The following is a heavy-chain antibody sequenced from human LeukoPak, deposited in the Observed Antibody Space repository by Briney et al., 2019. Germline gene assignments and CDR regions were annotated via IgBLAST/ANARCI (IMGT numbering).Heavy chain of an antibody. CDR1: EFTLSSYI. D-gene: IGHD4-17*01. CDR2: ISNNGGST. CDR3: VRSVTTLSDFHN. J-gene: IGHJ4*02. Sequence: GGSLRLSCLASEFTLSSYIMHWVRQAPGKGLEYVSAISNNGGSTYYADSVKGRFTISRDNSKNTLYLQMNSLRPEDTAVYYCVRSVTTLSDFHNWGQGALVTVSS. V-gene: IGHV3-64D*09.